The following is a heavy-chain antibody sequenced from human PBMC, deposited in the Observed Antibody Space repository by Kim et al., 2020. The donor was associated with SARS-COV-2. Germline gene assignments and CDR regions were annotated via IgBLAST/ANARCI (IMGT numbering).Heavy chain of an antibody. V-gene: IGHV3-30*07. J-gene: IGHJ6*02. CDR3: ARDLSYYDILTGLCDV. Sequence: VKGRFTISRDNSKNTLYLQMNSLRAEDTAVYYCARDLSYYDILTGLCDVWGQGTTVTVSS. D-gene: IGHD3-9*01.